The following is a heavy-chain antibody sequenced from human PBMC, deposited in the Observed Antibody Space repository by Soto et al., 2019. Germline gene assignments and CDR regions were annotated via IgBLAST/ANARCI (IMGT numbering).Heavy chain of an antibody. CDR3: AKDYRAGFFGGSGTFDY. V-gene: IGHV3-30*18. J-gene: IGHJ4*02. D-gene: IGHD3-10*01. Sequence: QVQLVESGGAVVQPGRSLRLSCAASGFTFTNYAIHWVRQTPGKGLEWVAVISYDGSTQNYADSVKGRFTISRDDSKNTLYLQMNGLRPVDTAVYYCAKDYRAGFFGGSGTFDYWGQGTLVTVSS. CDR2: ISYDGSTQ. CDR1: GFTFTNYA.